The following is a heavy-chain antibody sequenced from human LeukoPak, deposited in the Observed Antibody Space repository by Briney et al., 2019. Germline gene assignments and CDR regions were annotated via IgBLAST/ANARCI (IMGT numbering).Heavy chain of an antibody. J-gene: IGHJ4*02. CDR1: GFTFSSYA. Sequence: GGSLRLSCAASGFTFSSYAMSWVRQAPGKGLEWVSAISGSGGSTYYADSVKGRFTISRDNSKNTLYLQMNSLRAEDTAVYYCAKPRDDSSGYYYFDYFDYWGQGTLVTVSS. CDR3: AKPRDDSSGYYYFDYFDY. CDR2: ISGSGGST. V-gene: IGHV3-23*01. D-gene: IGHD3-22*01.